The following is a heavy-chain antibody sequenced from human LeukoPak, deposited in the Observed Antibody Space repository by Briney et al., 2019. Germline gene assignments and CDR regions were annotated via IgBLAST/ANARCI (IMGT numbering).Heavy chain of an antibody. D-gene: IGHD5-18*01. V-gene: IGHV3-30*02. Sequence: GGSLRLSCAASGFTFSSYGMHWVRQAPGKGLEWVAFIRYDGSNKYYADSVKGRFTISRDNSKNTLYLQMNSLRAEDTAVYYCAKDRLSSYGPSGYYYGMDVWGQGTTVTVSS. CDR3: AKDRLSSYGPSGYYYGMDV. CDR2: IRYDGSNK. CDR1: GFTFSSYG. J-gene: IGHJ6*02.